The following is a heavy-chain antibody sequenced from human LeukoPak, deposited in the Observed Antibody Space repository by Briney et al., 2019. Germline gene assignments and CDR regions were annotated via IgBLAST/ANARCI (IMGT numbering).Heavy chain of an antibody. CDR3: AKPRAMTTGVGRYFDL. Sequence: GGSLRLSCAASGFTFTSYAMSWIRQAPGKGLEWVSAISGGGEDTYYPDSVKGRFTISRDNSKDTLYLQMNCLRAEDTAIYYCAKPRAMTTGVGRYFDLWGRGTLVTVSS. CDR2: ISGGGEDT. V-gene: IGHV3-23*01. CDR1: GFTFTSYA. D-gene: IGHD1-1*01. J-gene: IGHJ2*01.